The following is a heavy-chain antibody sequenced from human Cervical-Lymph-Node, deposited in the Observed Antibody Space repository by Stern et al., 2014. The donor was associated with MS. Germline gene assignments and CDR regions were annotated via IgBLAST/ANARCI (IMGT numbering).Heavy chain of an antibody. CDR2: ISYEGRTE. V-gene: IGHV3-30*04. D-gene: IGHD6-19*01. CDR1: GFTFSSHG. Sequence: VQLVESGGGVVQPGRSLRLSCVASGFTFSSHGMHWVRHAPGKGLEWVADISYEGRTENYADSVKGRFTISRDNSRTTLSLQMTSLRPEDTAVYYCARDVYSSGWNAFDIWGQGTMVTVSS. J-gene: IGHJ3*02. CDR3: ARDVYSSGWNAFDI.